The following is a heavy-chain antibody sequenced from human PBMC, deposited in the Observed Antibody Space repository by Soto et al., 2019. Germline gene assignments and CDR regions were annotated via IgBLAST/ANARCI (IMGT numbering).Heavy chain of an antibody. CDR3: ARHDMAMVRVSYLDQ. CDR2: IYNSGST. CDR1: GGSISSYY. V-gene: IGHV4-59*08. D-gene: IGHD5-18*01. J-gene: IGHJ4*02. Sequence: SETLSLTCTVSGGSISSYYWSWIRQPPGKGLEWIGYIYNSGSTNYNPSLKSRVTISVDTSKNQFSLKMSSVTAADTALYFCARHDMAMVRVSYLDQWGQGALVTVSS.